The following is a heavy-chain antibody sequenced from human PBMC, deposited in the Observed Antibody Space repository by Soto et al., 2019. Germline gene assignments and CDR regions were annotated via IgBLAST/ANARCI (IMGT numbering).Heavy chain of an antibody. V-gene: IGHV3-21*01. CDR2: ISSSSSYI. CDR1: GFTFSSYS. Sequence: PGGSLRLSCAASGFTFSSYSMNWVRQAPGKGLEWVSSISSSSSYIYYADSVKGRFTISRDNAKNSLYLQMNSLRAEDTAVYYCASFSSGWYLVFDYWGQGTLVTVSS. D-gene: IGHD6-19*01. CDR3: ASFSSGWYLVFDY. J-gene: IGHJ4*02.